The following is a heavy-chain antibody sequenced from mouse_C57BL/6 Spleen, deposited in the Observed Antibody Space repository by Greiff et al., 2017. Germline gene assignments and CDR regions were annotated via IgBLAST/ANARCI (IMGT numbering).Heavy chain of an antibody. J-gene: IGHJ4*01. CDR2: ISDGGSYT. CDR1: GFTFSSYA. V-gene: IGHV5-4*01. Sequence: EVQLVESGGGLVKPGGSLKLSCAASGFTFSSYAMSWVRQTPEKRLEWVATISDGGSYTYYPDNVKGRFTISRDNAKNNLYLQMSHLKSEDTAMYYCARDMETDAMDYWGQGTSVTVSS. CDR3: ARDMETDAMDY. D-gene: IGHD2-13*01.